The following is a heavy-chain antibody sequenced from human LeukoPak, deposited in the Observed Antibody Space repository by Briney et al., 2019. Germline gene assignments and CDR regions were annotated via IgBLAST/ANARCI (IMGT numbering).Heavy chain of an antibody. J-gene: IGHJ4*02. CDR2: IYYSGST. V-gene: IGHV4-39*07. CDR3: ARAFYSSSWYHKEDFFDY. Sequence: PSETLSLTCTVSGDSITSSSSYWGWIRQSPGKGLEWIGSIYYSGSTNYNPSLKSRVTISVDTSKNQFSLKLSSVTAADTAVFYCARAFYSSSWYHKEDFFDYWGQGTLVTVSS. D-gene: IGHD6-13*01. CDR1: GDSITSSSSY.